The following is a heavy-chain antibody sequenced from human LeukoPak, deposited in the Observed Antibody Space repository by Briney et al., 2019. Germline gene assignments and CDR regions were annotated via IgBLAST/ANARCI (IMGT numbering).Heavy chain of an antibody. J-gene: IGHJ5*02. Sequence: GASVKVSCKVSGYTLTELSMHWVRQAPGKGLEWMGGFDPEDGETIYAQKFQGRVTMTKDTSTDTAYMELSSLRSEDTAVYYCATERGNYYGSGSYSWWFDPWGQGTLVTVSS. D-gene: IGHD3-10*01. CDR3: ATERGNYYGSGSYSWWFDP. CDR2: FDPEDGET. CDR1: GYTLTELS. V-gene: IGHV1-24*01.